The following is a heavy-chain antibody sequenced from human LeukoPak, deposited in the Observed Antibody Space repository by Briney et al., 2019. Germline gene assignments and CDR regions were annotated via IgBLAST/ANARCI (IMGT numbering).Heavy chain of an antibody. CDR1: GYTFASYA. D-gene: IGHD3-22*01. CDR2: INAGNGNT. J-gene: IGHJ4*02. CDR3: ARVPLSSGYYLFDY. Sequence: ASVKVSCKASGYTFASYAMHWVRQAPGQRLEWMGWINAGNGNTKYSQKFQGRVTITRDTSASTAYMELSSLRSEDTAVYYCARVPLSSGYYLFDYWGQGTLVTVSS. V-gene: IGHV1-3*01.